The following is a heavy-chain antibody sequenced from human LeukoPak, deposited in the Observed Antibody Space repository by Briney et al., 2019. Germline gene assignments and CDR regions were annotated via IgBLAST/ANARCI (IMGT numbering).Heavy chain of an antibody. J-gene: IGHJ5*01. D-gene: IGHD1-26*01. V-gene: IGHV4-59*08. Sequence: SETLSLTCTVSGGFIDTYYWSWIRQAPGRELEWLGYIHYSGSTNYNPSLKSRVDISIDTSKRQISLRLNSVTAADTAVYYCARRKGRYSGLDNWFDSWGQGTLVTVSS. CDR1: GGFIDTYY. CDR3: ARRKGRYSGLDNWFDS. CDR2: IHYSGST.